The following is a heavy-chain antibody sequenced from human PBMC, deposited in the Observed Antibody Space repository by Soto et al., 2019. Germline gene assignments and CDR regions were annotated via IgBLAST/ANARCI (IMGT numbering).Heavy chain of an antibody. CDR2: IVVGSGNT. Sequence: GASVKVSCKASGFTFTSSAVQWVRQARGQRLEWIGWIVVGSGNTNYAQKFQERVTITRDMSTSTAYMELSSLRSEDTAVYYCAADGLLDIVVVTAAWPGMDVWGQGPTLTVYS. CDR3: AADGLLDIVVVTAAWPGMDV. CDR1: GFTFTSSA. J-gene: IGHJ6*02. D-gene: IGHD2-2*03. V-gene: IGHV1-58*01.